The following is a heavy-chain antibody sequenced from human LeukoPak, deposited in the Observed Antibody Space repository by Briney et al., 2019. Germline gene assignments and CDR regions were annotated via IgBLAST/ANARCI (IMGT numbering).Heavy chain of an antibody. V-gene: IGHV3-11*04. J-gene: IGHJ4*02. CDR3: ARETDKNYGLYYFDY. Sequence: SGGSLRLSCAASGFTFSDYYMSWIRQAPGKGLEWVSYISSSGSTIYYADSVKGRFTISRDNAKNSLYLQMNSLRAEDTAVYYCARETDKNYGLYYFDYWGQGTLVIVSS. CDR2: ISSSGSTI. D-gene: IGHD4-17*01. CDR1: GFTFSDYY.